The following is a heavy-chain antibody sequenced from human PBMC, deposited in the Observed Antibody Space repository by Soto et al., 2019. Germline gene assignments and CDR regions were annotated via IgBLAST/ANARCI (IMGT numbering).Heavy chain of an antibody. CDR2: INHSGST. CDR1: GGSFSGYY. D-gene: IGHD3-3*01. CDR3: ARGGDTYYDFWSDSHPSGHYGMDV. Sequence: SETLSLTCAVYGGSFSGYYWSWIRQPPGKGLEWIGEINHSGSTNYNPSLKSRVTISVDTSKNQFSLKLSSVTAADTAVYYCARGGDTYYDFWSDSHPSGHYGMDVWGQGTTVTVS. J-gene: IGHJ6*02. V-gene: IGHV4-34*01.